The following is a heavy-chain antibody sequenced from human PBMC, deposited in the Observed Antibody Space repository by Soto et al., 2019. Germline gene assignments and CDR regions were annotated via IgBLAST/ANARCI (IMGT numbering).Heavy chain of an antibody. Sequence: PSETLSLTCTVSGGSISSYYWSWIRQPPVKGLEWIGYIYYSGSTNYNPSLKSRVTISVDTSKNQFSLKLSSVTAADTAVYYCARDLDYDSSVSDAFDIWGKGTMVTVS. CDR1: GGSISSYY. CDR3: ARDLDYDSSVSDAFDI. V-gene: IGHV4-59*01. J-gene: IGHJ3*02. CDR2: IYYSGST. D-gene: IGHD3-22*01.